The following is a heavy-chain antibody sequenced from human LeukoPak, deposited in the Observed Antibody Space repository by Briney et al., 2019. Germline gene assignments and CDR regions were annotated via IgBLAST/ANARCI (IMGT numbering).Heavy chain of an antibody. CDR1: GGSFSGYY. J-gene: IGHJ4*02. Sequence: SETLSLTCAGYGGSFSGYYWSWIRQPPGKGLEWIGEINHSGSTNYNPSLKSRVTISVDTSKNQFSLKLSSVTAADTAVYYCARGGPRLYADTAMAHFDYWGQGTLVTVSS. CDR2: INHSGST. V-gene: IGHV4-34*01. CDR3: ARGGPRLYADTAMAHFDY. D-gene: IGHD5-18*01.